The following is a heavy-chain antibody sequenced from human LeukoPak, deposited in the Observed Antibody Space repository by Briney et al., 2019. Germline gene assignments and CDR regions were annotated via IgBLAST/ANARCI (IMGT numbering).Heavy chain of an antibody. CDR3: ARVRTGYYGSGSYYTLSLPAPYYFDY. D-gene: IGHD3-10*01. CDR2: IYYSGST. J-gene: IGHJ4*02. V-gene: IGHV4-59*01. Sequence: PSETLSLTCTVSGGSINNYYWGWVRQPPGKGLEWIGYIYYSGSTNYNPSLKSRVTISVDTSKDQFSLKLSSVTAADTAVYYCARVRTGYYGSGSYYTLSLPAPYYFDYWGQGTLVTVSS. CDR1: GGSINNYY.